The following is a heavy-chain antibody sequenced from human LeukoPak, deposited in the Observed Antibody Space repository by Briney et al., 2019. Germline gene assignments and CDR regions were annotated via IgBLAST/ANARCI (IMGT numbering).Heavy chain of an antibody. Sequence: GESLKISCKGSGYSFTSYWIGWVRQMPGKGLEWMGIIYSGDSDTRYSPSFQGQVTISADKSISTAYLQWSSLKASDTAMYYCARQSRWVATPYDYWGQGTLVTVSS. CDR3: ARQSRWVATPYDY. J-gene: IGHJ4*02. CDR1: GYSFTSYW. D-gene: IGHD5-12*01. V-gene: IGHV5-51*01. CDR2: IYSGDSDT.